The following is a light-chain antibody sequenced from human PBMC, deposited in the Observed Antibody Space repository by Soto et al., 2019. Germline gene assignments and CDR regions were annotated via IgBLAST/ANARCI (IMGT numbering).Light chain of an antibody. V-gene: IGKV3-20*01. CDR3: QQYGRTPIT. CDR2: GAS. Sequence: EVVLPQSPATLSLSPGERATLSCRASQSVSSNLAWYQQKPGQPPRLFIYGASSRATGIPDRFSGSGSGTDFTLIISRLEPEDFAVYYCQQYGRTPITFGQGIRLEIK. CDR1: QSVSSN. J-gene: IGKJ5*01.